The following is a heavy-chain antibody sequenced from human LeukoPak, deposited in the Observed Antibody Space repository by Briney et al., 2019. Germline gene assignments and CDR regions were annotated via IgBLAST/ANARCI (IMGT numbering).Heavy chain of an antibody. CDR1: GFTFSSYA. V-gene: IGHV3-30*04. CDR3: ARETVVVVAATPFDYYDSSGPFDY. CDR2: ISYDGSNK. J-gene: IGHJ4*02. Sequence: GPLRLSCAASGFTFSSYAMHWVRQAPGKGLEWVAVISYDGSNKYYADSVKGRFTISRNSSKNTLYLQMNSLRAEDTAVYYCARETVVVVAATPFDYYDSSGPFDYWGQGTLVTVSS. D-gene: IGHD2-15*01.